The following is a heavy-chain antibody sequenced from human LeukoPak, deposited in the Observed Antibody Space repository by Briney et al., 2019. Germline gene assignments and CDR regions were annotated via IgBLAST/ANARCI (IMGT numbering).Heavy chain of an antibody. Sequence: SETLSLTCTVSGGSFSSGSYYWSWLRQPPGTGLEWIGYIYYSGSTNYNPSLKSRVTISVDTSKNQFSLKLSSVTAADTAVYYCARESSSGWYPYWGQGTLVTVSS. CDR3: ARESSSGWYPY. CDR1: GGSFSSGSYY. CDR2: IYYSGST. D-gene: IGHD6-19*01. V-gene: IGHV4-61*01. J-gene: IGHJ4*02.